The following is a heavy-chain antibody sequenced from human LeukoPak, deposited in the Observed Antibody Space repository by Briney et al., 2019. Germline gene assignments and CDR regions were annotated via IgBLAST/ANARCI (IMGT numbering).Heavy chain of an antibody. J-gene: IGHJ6*03. V-gene: IGHV1-69*05. CDR3: ATQRRIVVVPAAMWDYYYYMDV. CDR2: IIPIFGTA. Sequence: GASVKVSCKASGATFSSYAISWVRQAPGQGLEWMGGIIPIFGTANYAQKFQGRVTITTDESTSTAYMELSSLRSEDTAVYYCATQRRIVVVPAAMWDYYYYMDVWGKGTTVTVSS. D-gene: IGHD2-2*01. CDR1: GATFSSYA.